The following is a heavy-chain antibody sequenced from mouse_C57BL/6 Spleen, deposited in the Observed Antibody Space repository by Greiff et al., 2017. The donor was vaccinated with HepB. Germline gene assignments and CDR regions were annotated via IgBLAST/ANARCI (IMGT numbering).Heavy chain of an antibody. CDR2: IDPSDSYT. V-gene: IGHV1-50*01. J-gene: IGHJ2*01. Sequence: VKLQQPGAELVKPGASVKLSCKASGYTFTSYWMQWVKQRPGQGLEWIGEIDPSDSYTNYNQKFKGKATLTVDTSSSTAYMQLSSLTSEDSAVYYCARGNYGLDYWGQGTTLTVSS. CDR1: GYTFTSYW. D-gene: IGHD2-1*01. CDR3: ARGNYGLDY.